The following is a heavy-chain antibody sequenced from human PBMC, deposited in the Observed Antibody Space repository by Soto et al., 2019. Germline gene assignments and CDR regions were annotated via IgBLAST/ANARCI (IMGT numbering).Heavy chain of an antibody. Sequence: EVQLLESGGGLVQPGGSLRLSCAASGFTFSSYAMSWVRQAPGKGLEWVSAISGSGGSTYYADSVKGRFTISRDNSTNTLYLQMNSLRAEDTAVYYCAKAVREVMNNFDYWGQGALVTVSS. CDR3: AKAVREVMNNFDY. CDR2: ISGSGGST. V-gene: IGHV3-23*01. CDR1: GFTFSSYA. D-gene: IGHD3-10*01. J-gene: IGHJ4*02.